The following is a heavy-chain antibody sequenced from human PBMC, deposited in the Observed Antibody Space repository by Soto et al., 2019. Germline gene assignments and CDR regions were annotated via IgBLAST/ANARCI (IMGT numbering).Heavy chain of an antibody. V-gene: IGHV4-4*02. CDR1: GGSISSSNW. CDR2: IYHSGST. Sequence: QVQLQESGPGLVKPSGTLSLTCAVSGGSISSSNWWRWVRQPPGKGLEWIWEIYHSGSTNYNPSHKCLVTRSVDKSKNQFSLKLSSVTAADTAVYYCAREFQSVTGHHGNGMDVCGQGPKVTVSS. D-gene: IGHD4-4*01. CDR3: AREFQSVTGHHGNGMDV. J-gene: IGHJ6*02.